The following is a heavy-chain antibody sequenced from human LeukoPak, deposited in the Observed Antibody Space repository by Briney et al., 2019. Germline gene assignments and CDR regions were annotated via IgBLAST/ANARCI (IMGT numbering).Heavy chain of an antibody. D-gene: IGHD3-3*01. CDR1: GYTFTSYY. V-gene: IGHV1-46*01. CDR2: INPSGGST. Sequence: ASVKVSCKASGYTFTSYYMHWVRQAPGQGLEWMGIINPSGGSTSYAQKFQGRVTMTRDTSTSTVYMELSSLRSEDTAVYYCASSTAIFGVVTMTPGDAFDIWGQGTMVTVSS. J-gene: IGHJ3*02. CDR3: ASSTAIFGVVTMTPGDAFDI.